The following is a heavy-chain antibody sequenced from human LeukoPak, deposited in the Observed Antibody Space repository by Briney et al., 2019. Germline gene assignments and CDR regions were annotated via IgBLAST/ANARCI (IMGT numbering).Heavy chain of an antibody. Sequence: ASVKVSCKASGYTFTNYGISWVRQAPGQGLEWMGWISAYNGNTNYAQKLQGRVTMTTDTSTSTAYMELRSLRSDDTAVYYCARALDHDSSGWYYFDYWGQGTLVTVSS. CDR1: GYTFTNYG. CDR2: ISAYNGNT. CDR3: ARALDHDSSGWYYFDY. D-gene: IGHD6-19*01. J-gene: IGHJ4*02. V-gene: IGHV1-18*01.